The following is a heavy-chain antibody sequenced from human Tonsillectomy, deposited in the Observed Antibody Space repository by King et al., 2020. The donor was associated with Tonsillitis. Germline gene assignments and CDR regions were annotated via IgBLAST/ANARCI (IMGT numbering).Heavy chain of an antibody. J-gene: IGHJ6*02. D-gene: IGHD2-21*02. Sequence: LQLQESCSGLVKPSQTVSLTCVVSGDSISSGGYSWSWLRQPPGKGREWIVDIYHSGITHYNPSLKSRVTISVDRFRNQFSLTLSSVTAADTAVYYVARGPTASGMDVWGQGTTVTVSS. CDR1: GDSISSGGYS. CDR2: IYHSGIT. CDR3: ARGPTASGMDV. V-gene: IGHV4-30-2*01.